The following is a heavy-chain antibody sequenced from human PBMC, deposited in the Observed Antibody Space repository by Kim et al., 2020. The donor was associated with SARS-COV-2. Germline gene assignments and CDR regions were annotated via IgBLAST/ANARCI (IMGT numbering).Heavy chain of an antibody. J-gene: IGHJ4*02. Sequence: SETLSLNCAVYGGSFSGYYWSWIRQPPGKGLEWIGEINHSGSTNYNPSLKSRVTISVDTSKNQFSLKLSSVTAADTAVYYCARKAGCSSTSCSTIDYWGQGTLVTVSS. CDR2: INHSGST. CDR1: GGSFSGYY. D-gene: IGHD2-2*01. V-gene: IGHV4-34*01. CDR3: ARKAGCSSTSCSTIDY.